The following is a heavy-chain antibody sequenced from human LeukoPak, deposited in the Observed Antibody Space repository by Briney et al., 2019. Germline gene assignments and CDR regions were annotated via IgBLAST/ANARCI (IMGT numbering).Heavy chain of an antibody. CDR2: ITGSGGST. D-gene: IGHD3-3*01. J-gene: IGHJ3*01. Sequence: PGGSLRLSCAASGITFNNYAISWVRRSPGGGLEWVSAITGSGGSTYYADSVKGLFTISRDNSKNTLYLQMNSLRAEDTAVYYCARSGKGLGSFDLWGRGTLVTVSS. CDR3: ARSGKGLGSFDL. CDR1: GITFNNYA. V-gene: IGHV3-23*01.